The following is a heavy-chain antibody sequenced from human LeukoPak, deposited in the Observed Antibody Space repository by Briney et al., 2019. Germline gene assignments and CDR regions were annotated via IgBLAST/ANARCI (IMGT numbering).Heavy chain of an antibody. J-gene: IGHJ3*02. Sequence: GALRLSCAASGFTVSSNYMSWVRQAPGKGLEWVSVIYSGGSTYYADSVKGRFTISRDNAKNSLYLQMNSLRAEDTAVYYCARDPSPYYYDSLAFDIWGQGTMVTVSS. V-gene: IGHV3-53*01. CDR2: IYSGGST. CDR1: GFTVSSNY. CDR3: ARDPSPYYYDSLAFDI. D-gene: IGHD3-22*01.